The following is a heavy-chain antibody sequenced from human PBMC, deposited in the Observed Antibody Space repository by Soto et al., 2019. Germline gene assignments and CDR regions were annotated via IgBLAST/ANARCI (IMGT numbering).Heavy chain of an antibody. V-gene: IGHV2-26*01. Sequence: QVTLKESGPVLVKPTETLTLTCTVSGFSLSNARMGVGWIRQPPGKALEWLAHIFSSDEKSYNTSLKSRLTISKHTSKSHAVLTMTNMDPVDTATYYCARNQRDSGSYYFDYWGQGTLVTVSS. CDR1: GFSLSNARMG. D-gene: IGHD3-10*01. CDR2: IFSSDEK. CDR3: ARNQRDSGSYYFDY. J-gene: IGHJ4*02.